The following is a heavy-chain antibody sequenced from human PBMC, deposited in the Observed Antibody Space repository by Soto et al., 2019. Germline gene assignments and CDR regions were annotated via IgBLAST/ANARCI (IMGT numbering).Heavy chain of an antibody. D-gene: IGHD5-12*01. CDR3: ARHGEEIVAKEFGWFDP. CDR1: GGSISSSSYY. Sequence: SETLSLTCTVSGGSISSSSYYWGWIRQPPGKGLEWIGSIYYSVSTYYNPSLKSRVTISVDTSKNQFSLKMSSVTAADTAVYYCARHGEEIVAKEFGWFDPLGKGTLGTVSS. V-gene: IGHV4-39*01. J-gene: IGHJ5*02. CDR2: IYYSVST.